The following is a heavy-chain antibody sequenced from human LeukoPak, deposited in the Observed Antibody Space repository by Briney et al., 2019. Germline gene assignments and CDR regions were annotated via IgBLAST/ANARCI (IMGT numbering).Heavy chain of an antibody. CDR2: ISSSGSTI. Sequence: GGSLRLSCAASGFTFSSYAMSWVRQAPGKGLEWVSYISSSGSTIYYADSVKGRFTISRDNAKNSLYLQMNSLRVDDTAVYYCAGQWLRLGPIDYWGQGTLVGVSS. V-gene: IGHV3-48*04. J-gene: IGHJ4*02. D-gene: IGHD5-12*01. CDR3: AGQWLRLGPIDY. CDR1: GFTFSSYA.